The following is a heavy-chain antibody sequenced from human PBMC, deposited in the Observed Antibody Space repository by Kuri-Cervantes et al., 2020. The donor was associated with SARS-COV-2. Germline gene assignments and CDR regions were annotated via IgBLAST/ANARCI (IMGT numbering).Heavy chain of an antibody. D-gene: IGHD5-18*01. Sequence: SETLSPPCAVSGGSISSSNWWGWVSQHPGKWLAWIGEVCNSGSTNSNPSLKSRVTISVDKSKNQFSLKLSYVTAADTAVYYCARKESAAMTPFDPWGQGTLVTVSS. CDR3: ARKESAAMTPFDP. V-gene: IGHV4-4*02. CDR1: GGSISSSNW. J-gene: IGHJ5*02. CDR2: VCNSGST.